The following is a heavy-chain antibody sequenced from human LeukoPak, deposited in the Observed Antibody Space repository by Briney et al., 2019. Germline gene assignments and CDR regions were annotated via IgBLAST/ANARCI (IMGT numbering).Heavy chain of an antibody. V-gene: IGHV4-4*07. CDR3: ARGQSLAAAGIFDY. J-gene: IGHJ4*02. D-gene: IGHD6-13*01. CDR1: GGSISSYY. CDR2: IYTSGST. Sequence: SETLSLTCTVSGGSISSYYWSWIRQPAGKGLEWIGRIYTSGSTNYNPSLKSRVTISVDTSKNQFSLKLSSVTAADTAVYYCARGQSLAAAGIFDYWGQGTLVTVSS.